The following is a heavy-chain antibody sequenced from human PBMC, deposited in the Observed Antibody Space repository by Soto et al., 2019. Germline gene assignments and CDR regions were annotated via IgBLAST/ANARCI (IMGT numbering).Heavy chain of an antibody. CDR1: GGTFSSYA. D-gene: IGHD5-12*01. CDR2: IIPIFGTA. V-gene: IGHV1-69*13. J-gene: IGHJ6*02. CDR3: SRDLGKMATKLGHYGMDV. Sequence: ASVKVSCKASGGTFSSYAISWVRQAPGQGLEWMGGIIPIFGTANYAQKFQGRVTITADESTSTAYMELSSLRSEDTAVYYCSRDLGKMATKLGHYGMDVWGQGTTVTV.